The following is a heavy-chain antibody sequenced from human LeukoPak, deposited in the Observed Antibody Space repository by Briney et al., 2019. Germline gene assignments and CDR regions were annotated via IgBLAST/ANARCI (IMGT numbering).Heavy chain of an antibody. D-gene: IGHD3-10*01. CDR1: GFTFSSYA. V-gene: IGHV3-23*01. CDR3: ARVGTMARRHAFDY. Sequence: PGGSLRLSCAASGFTFSSYAMSWVRQAPGKGLEWVSAISGSGGSTYYADSVKGRFTISRDNSKNTLYLQMNSLRAEDTAVYYCARVGTMARRHAFDYWGQGTLVTVSS. CDR2: ISGSGGST. J-gene: IGHJ4*02.